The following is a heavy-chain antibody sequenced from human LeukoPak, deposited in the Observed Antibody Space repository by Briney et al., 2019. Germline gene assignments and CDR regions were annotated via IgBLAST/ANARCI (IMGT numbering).Heavy chain of an antibody. J-gene: IGHJ4*02. V-gene: IGHV4-30-2*01. CDR2: IYHSGST. D-gene: IGHD6-13*01. CDR3: AREVAAARGSFDY. Sequence: SQTLSLTCAVSGGSISSGGYSWSWIRQPPGKGLEWIGYIYHSGSTYYNPSLKSRVTISVDTSKNQFYLKLSSVTAADTAVYYCAREVAAARGSFDYWGQGTLVTVSS. CDR1: GGSISSGGYS.